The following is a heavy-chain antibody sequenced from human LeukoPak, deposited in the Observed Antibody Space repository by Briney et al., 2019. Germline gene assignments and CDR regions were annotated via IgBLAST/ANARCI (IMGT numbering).Heavy chain of an antibody. CDR2: RSVYYSGIT. J-gene: IGHJ4*02. D-gene: IGHD6-19*01. CDR3: ARVGSGWSDIDY. V-gene: IGHV4-39*07. Sequence: SETLSLTCSVSDDSISSSSHYWGWIRQPPGKGLEWIGSRSVYYSGITYYNPSLKSRVTISGDTSKNQFSLKLNSVTAADTAVYYCARVGSGWSDIDYWGQGTLVTVSS. CDR1: DDSISSSSHY.